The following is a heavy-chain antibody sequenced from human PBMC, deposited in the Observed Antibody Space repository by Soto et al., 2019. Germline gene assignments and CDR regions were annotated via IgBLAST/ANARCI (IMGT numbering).Heavy chain of an antibody. CDR2: MNPNSGNT. CDR3: ARGVVPAAMGAYYYGMDV. D-gene: IGHD2-2*01. V-gene: IGHV1-8*01. J-gene: IGHJ6*02. Sequence: VASVKVSCKASGYTFTSYDINWVRQATGQGLEWMGWMNPNSGNTGYAQKFQGRVTMTRNTSISTAYMELSSLRSEDTAVYYCARGVVPAAMGAYYYGMDVWSQGTTVTVSS. CDR1: GYTFTSYD.